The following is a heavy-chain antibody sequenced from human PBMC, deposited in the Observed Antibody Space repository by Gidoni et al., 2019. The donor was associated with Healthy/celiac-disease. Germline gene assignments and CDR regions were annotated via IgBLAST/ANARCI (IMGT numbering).Heavy chain of an antibody. V-gene: IGHV4-39*01. Sequence: QLQLQESGPGLVKPSETLSLTCTVSGGSISSSSYYWGWIRQPPGKGLEWIGSIYYSGSTYYNPSLKSRVTISVDTSKNQFSLKLSSVTAADTAVYYCARQGLDGSSGYYYDYWGQGTLVTVSS. J-gene: IGHJ4*02. CDR3: ARQGLDGSSGYYYDY. CDR1: GGSISSSSYY. D-gene: IGHD3-22*01. CDR2: IYYSGST.